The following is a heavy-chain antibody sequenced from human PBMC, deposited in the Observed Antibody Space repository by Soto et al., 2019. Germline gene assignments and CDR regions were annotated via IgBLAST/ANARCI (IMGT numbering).Heavy chain of an antibody. V-gene: IGHV4-38-2*02. CDR2: MYPSGNS. CDR1: GYSLSKGYY. D-gene: IGHD5-18*01. CDR3: ASLTMVTPNFFHY. Sequence: SETLSLPCTISGYSLSKGYYWGWIRQPPGKGLEWIGSMYPSGNSYYTPSLKSRVTISLDPSKNQFSLNLSSVTAADTAVYYCASLTMVTPNFFHYWGHGTLVTVSS. J-gene: IGHJ4*01.